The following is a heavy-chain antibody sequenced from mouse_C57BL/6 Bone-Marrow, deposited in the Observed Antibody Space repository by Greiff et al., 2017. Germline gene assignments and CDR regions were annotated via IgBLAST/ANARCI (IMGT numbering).Heavy chain of an antibody. J-gene: IGHJ2*01. CDR1: GYTFTSYW. D-gene: IGHD2-2*01. V-gene: IGHV1-72*01. CDR3: ARHGYDGPPFDY. Sequence: QVQLQQPGAELVKPGASVKLSCKASGYTFTSYWMHWVKQRPGRGLEWMGRIGPNSGGTKYNEKFKSKATLSVDKPSRTAYMQLSSLTSDDSAVYYCARHGYDGPPFDYWGQGTTRTVSS. CDR2: IGPNSGGT.